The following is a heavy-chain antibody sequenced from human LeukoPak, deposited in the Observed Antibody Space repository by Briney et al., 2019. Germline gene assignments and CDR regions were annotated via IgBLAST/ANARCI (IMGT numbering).Heavy chain of an antibody. V-gene: IGHV3-15*01. Sequence: GGSLRLSCAASGFTFSNAWMSWVRQAPGKGLEWVGRIKSKTDGGTTDYAAPVRGRFTISRDDSKNTLYLQMSSLKTEDTAVYYCTTDGDYDILTGYYIHWGQGTLVTVSS. CDR3: TTDGDYDILTGYYIH. CDR1: GFTFSNAW. CDR2: IKSKTDGGTT. J-gene: IGHJ4*02. D-gene: IGHD3-9*01.